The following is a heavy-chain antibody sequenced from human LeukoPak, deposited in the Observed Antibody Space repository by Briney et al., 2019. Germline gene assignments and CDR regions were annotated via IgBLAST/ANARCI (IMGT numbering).Heavy chain of an antibody. D-gene: IGHD3-10*01. Sequence: GGSLRLSCAASGFTFSSYSMNWVRQAPGKGLEWVSSISSSSSYIYYADSVKGRFTIPRDNAKNSLYLQMNSLRAEDTAVYYCAVIWFGESYFDYWGQGTLVTVSS. V-gene: IGHV3-21*01. CDR3: AVIWFGESYFDY. J-gene: IGHJ4*02. CDR2: ISSSSSYI. CDR1: GFTFSSYS.